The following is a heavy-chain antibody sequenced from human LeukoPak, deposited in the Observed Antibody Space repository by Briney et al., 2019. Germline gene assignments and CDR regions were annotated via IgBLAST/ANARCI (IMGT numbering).Heavy chain of an antibody. CDR2: ISSSSSTI. J-gene: IGHJ4*02. CDR1: GFTFSSYS. Sequence: GGSLRLSCAASGFTFSSYSMNWVRQAPGKGLEWVSYISSSSSTIYYADSVKGRFTISRDNAKNSLYLQMNSLRAEDTAVYYCARDNDQTGTPFGYWGQGTLVTVSS. CDR3: ARDNDQTGTPFGY. D-gene: IGHD7-27*01. V-gene: IGHV3-48*01.